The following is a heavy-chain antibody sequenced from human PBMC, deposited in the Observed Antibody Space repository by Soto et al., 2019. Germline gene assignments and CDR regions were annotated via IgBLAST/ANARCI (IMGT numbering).Heavy chain of an antibody. J-gene: IGHJ5*02. CDR1: GFTFSNYA. CDR3: AKDPHSIVLISEPWFDP. Sequence: GGSLRLSCAASGFTFSNYAMSWVRRAPGKXPEWVSSISGGGGSTSYADSVKGRFTISRDNSKNTLFLQMNSLRAEDTAVYSCAKDPHSIVLISEPWFDPWGQGVPVTVSS. V-gene: IGHV3-23*01. CDR2: ISGGGGST. D-gene: IGHD2-8*01.